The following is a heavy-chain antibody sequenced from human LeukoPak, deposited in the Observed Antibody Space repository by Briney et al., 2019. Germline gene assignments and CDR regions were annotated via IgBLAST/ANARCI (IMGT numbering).Heavy chain of an antibody. CDR1: GFTFYDYA. CDR2: ISWNSGSI. CDR3: AKGDGYCSSTSCPTTVDAFDI. D-gene: IGHD2-2*01. J-gene: IGHJ3*02. Sequence: GGSLRLSCAASGFTFYDYAMRWVRHAPGKGLEWVSGISWNSGSIVYADSVKGRFTISRDNAKNSLYLQMNSLRAEDTALYYCAKGDGYCSSTSCPTTVDAFDIWGQGTMVTVSS. V-gene: IGHV3-9*01.